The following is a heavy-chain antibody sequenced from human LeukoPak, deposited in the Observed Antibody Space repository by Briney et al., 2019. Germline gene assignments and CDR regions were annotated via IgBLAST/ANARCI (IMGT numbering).Heavy chain of an antibody. CDR1: GFTFSSYA. D-gene: IGHD3-9*01. J-gene: IGHJ6*02. V-gene: IGHV3-23*01. Sequence: GGSLRLSCAASGFTFSSYAMSWVRQAPGKGLEWVSAISGSGGSTYYADSVKGRFTISRDNSKNTLYLQMNSLRAEDTAVYYCAKGAGILRYFDWLKGGYYYYGMDVWGQGTTVTVSS. CDR2: ISGSGGST. CDR3: AKGAGILRYFDWLKGGYYYYGMDV.